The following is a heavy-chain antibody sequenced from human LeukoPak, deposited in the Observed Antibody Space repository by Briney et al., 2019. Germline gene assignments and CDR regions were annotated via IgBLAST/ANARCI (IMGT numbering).Heavy chain of an antibody. J-gene: IGHJ3*02. V-gene: IGHV3-23*01. CDR1: GFTFSSFA. D-gene: IGHD3-22*01. CDR3: AKGFYDNSASGVFDI. Sequence: GGSLRLSCAASGFTFSSFATSWVRQAPGKGLEWVSGISASGGSTYYADSVKGRFTISRDNSKHTLYLQMNSLRAEDTAVYYCAKGFYDNSASGVFDIWGQGTMVTVSS. CDR2: ISASGGST.